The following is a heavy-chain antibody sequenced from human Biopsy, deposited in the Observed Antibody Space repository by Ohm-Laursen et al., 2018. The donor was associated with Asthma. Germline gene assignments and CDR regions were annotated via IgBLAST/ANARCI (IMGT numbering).Heavy chain of an antibody. J-gene: IGHJ4*01. D-gene: IGHD2/OR15-2a*01. V-gene: IGHV1-58*01. CDR3: AAGRTSLQGESLI. CDR1: GVALSGYT. Sequence: SVKVSCNTSGVALSGYTFEWVRQARGLGLEWIAWIVFASGATNYAQNFQDRLTVTRDMSAGSVSMELRGLSSTDTAVYYCAAGRTSLQGESLIWGQGTLVSVSS. CDR2: IVFASGAT.